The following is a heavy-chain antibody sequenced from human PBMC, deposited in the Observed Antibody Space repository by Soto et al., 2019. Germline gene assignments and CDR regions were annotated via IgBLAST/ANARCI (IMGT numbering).Heavy chain of an antibody. CDR1: GYTFTSYA. J-gene: IGHJ4*02. CDR3: ASDLPPKDY. V-gene: IGHV1-18*01. Sequence: QVQLVQSGAEVKKPGALVKVSCKASGYTFTSYAISWVRQAPGQGLEWMGWISAYNGNTHYAQKLQGRVTMTTDTSTSTAYMELRSLRSDATGVYSCASDLPPKDYWGQGTLVTVSS. CDR2: ISAYNGNT.